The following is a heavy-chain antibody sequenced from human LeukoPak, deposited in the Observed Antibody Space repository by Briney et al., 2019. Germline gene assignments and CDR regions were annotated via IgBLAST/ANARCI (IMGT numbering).Heavy chain of an antibody. Sequence: SEILSLTCTVSGGSISSYYWSWIRQPPGKGLEWIGYIYTSGSTNYNPSLKSRVTISVDTSKNQFSLKLSSVTAADTAVYYCARRPHRRDYYYMDVWGKGTTVTVSS. CDR2: IYTSGST. J-gene: IGHJ6*03. CDR1: GGSISSYY. CDR3: ARRPHRRDYYYMDV. V-gene: IGHV4-4*09.